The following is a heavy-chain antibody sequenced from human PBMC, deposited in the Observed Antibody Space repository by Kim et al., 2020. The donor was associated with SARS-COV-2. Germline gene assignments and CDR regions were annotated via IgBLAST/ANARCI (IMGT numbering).Heavy chain of an antibody. J-gene: IGHJ3*02. Sequence: SVKVSCKASGGTFSSYTISWVRQAPGQGLEWMGRIIPILGIANYAQKFQGRVTITADKSTSTAYMELSSLRSEDTAVYYCARGYYYGSGSYTPAAFDIWGQGTMVTVSS. CDR1: GGTFSSYT. V-gene: IGHV1-69*02. CDR3: ARGYYYGSGSYTPAAFDI. CDR2: IIPILGIA. D-gene: IGHD3-10*01.